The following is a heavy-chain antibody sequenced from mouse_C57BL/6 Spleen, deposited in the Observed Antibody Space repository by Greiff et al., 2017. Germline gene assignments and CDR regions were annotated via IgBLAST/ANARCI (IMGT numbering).Heavy chain of an antibody. J-gene: IGHJ2*01. D-gene: IGHD3-2*02. CDR3: TRRSQASYYFDY. CDR1: GYAFTNYL. V-gene: IGHV1-54*01. CDR2: INPGSGGT. Sequence: QVQLQQSGAELVRPGTSVKVSCKASGYAFTNYLIEWVKQRPGQGLEWIGVINPGSGGTNYNEKFKGKATLTADKSSSTAYMQLSSLTSEDSAFYFCTRRSQASYYFDYWGQGTTLTVSS.